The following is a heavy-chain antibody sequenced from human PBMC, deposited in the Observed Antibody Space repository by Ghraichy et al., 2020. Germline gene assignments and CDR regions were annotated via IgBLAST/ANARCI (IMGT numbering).Heavy chain of an antibody. CDR3: ASMDTAMEPFDY. V-gene: IGHV3-7*01. J-gene: IGHJ4*02. D-gene: IGHD5-18*01. CDR2: IKQDGSEK. CDR1: GFTFSSYW. Sequence: LSLTCAASGFTFSSYWMSWVRQAPGKGLEWVANIKQDGSEKYYVDSVKGRFTISRDNAKNSLYLQMNSLRAEDTAVYYCASMDTAMEPFDYWGQGTLVTVSS.